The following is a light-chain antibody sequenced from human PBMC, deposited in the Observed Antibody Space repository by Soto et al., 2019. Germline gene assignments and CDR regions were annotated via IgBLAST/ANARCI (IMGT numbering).Light chain of an antibody. Sequence: EIVLTQSPGTLSLSPGERATLSCRASQTLTRSYLAWYQQRPGQAPRLLIYAASSRATGIPDRFSGSGSGTDFTLTIGRLEPEGFAVYYRQHYDAPKPFGQGTRVENK. CDR1: QTLTRSY. CDR3: QHYDAPKP. V-gene: IGKV3-20*01. J-gene: IGKJ1*01. CDR2: AAS.